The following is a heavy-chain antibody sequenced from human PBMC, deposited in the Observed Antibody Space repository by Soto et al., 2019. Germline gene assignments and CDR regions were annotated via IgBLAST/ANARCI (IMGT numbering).Heavy chain of an antibody. Sequence: SVKVSCKASGGTFSSYAISWVRQAPGQGLEWMGGIIPIFGTANYAQKFQGRVTITADESTSTAYMELSSLRSEDTAVYYCARDRFSVDTAMVTGFSWFDPWGQGTLVTVSS. D-gene: IGHD5-18*01. CDR2: IIPIFGTA. V-gene: IGHV1-69*13. CDR1: GGTFSSYA. J-gene: IGHJ5*02. CDR3: ARDRFSVDTAMVTGFSWFDP.